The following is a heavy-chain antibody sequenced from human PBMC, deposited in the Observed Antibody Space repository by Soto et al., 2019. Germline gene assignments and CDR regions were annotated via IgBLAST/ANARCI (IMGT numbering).Heavy chain of an antibody. CDR2: IYYSGST. V-gene: IGHV4-59*01. J-gene: IGHJ4*02. Sequence: PSETLSLTCSVSGGSISGNYWSCIRQPPGKGLEWIGYIYYSGSTNYNPSLKSRVTISVDTSKNQFSLKLSSVTAADTAVYYCARRYGGNFDYWGQGTLVTVSS. CDR1: GGSISGNY. D-gene: IGHD1-26*01. CDR3: ARRYGGNFDY.